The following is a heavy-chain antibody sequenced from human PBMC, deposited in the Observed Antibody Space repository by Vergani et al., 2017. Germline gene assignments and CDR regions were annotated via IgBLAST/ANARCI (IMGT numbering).Heavy chain of an antibody. D-gene: IGHD3-22*01. Sequence: QVQLVQSGAEVKKPGSSVKVSCKASGGTFSSYAISWVRQAPGQGLEWMGRIIPILGIANYAQKFQGRVTITADKSTCTAYMELSSLRSEDTAVYYCASDYYDSSGSLWGQGTLVTVSS. J-gene: IGHJ4*02. CDR3: ASDYYDSSGSL. CDR2: IIPILGIA. V-gene: IGHV1-69*04. CDR1: GGTFSSYA.